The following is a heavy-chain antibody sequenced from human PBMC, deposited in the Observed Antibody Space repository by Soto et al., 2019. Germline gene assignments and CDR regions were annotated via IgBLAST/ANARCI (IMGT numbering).Heavy chain of an antibody. CDR1: GYTFSSYD. D-gene: IGHD6-19*01. V-gene: IGHV1-8*01. CDR2: LNPNSGDT. CDR3: ATSGGGWYLY. Sequence: QVQLVQSGAEVKKPGASVKVSCKASGYTFSSYDINWVRQATGQGLEWMGWLNPNSGDTGYAQKFQGRVTLTSTTSITTAYIELRILTSDDTAVYYCATSGGGWYLYWGQGTLVTVSS. J-gene: IGHJ4*02.